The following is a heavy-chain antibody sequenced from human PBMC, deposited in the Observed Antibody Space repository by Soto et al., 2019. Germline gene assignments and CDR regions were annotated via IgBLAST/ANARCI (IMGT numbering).Heavy chain of an antibody. Sequence: EVQLLESGGGLVQPGGSLRLSCAASGFTFGGNAMSWVRQAPGKGLEWVSGLSGSGVSTYYAASVRGRFTTSRDNWKNTLFLQMNSLRAEDTAVYYCAKSIGPDYGYSNWYFDLWGRGTLVTVSS. CDR2: LSGSGVST. CDR3: AKSIGPDYGYSNWYFDL. J-gene: IGHJ2*01. CDR1: GFTFGGNA. V-gene: IGHV3-23*01. D-gene: IGHD4-17*01.